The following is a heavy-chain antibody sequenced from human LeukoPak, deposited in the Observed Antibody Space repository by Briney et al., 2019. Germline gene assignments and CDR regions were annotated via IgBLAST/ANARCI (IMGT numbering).Heavy chain of an antibody. V-gene: IGHV3-66*01. J-gene: IGHJ5*02. Sequence: GGSLRLSCAASGITVSNNYMSWVRQAPGKGLEWVSIIYSGGSTYYADSVKGRFSISRDNSKNTLYLQMNSLRAEDTAVYYCARDPYSSTSSWGQGTLVTVSS. CDR3: ARDPYSSTSS. D-gene: IGHD6-13*01. CDR1: GITVSNNY. CDR2: IYSGGST.